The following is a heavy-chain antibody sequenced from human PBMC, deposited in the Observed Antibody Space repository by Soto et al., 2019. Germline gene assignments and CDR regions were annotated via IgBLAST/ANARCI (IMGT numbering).Heavy chain of an antibody. Sequence: GGSLRLSCAASGFTFSSYAMSWVRQAPGKGLEWVSAISGSGGSTYYADSVKGRFTISRDNSKNTLYLQMNSLRAEDTAVYYCAKDLRLRPDRIAVAVCPDYWGQGNLVTVSS. CDR1: GFTFSSYA. CDR2: ISGSGGST. D-gene: IGHD6-19*01. J-gene: IGHJ4*02. V-gene: IGHV3-23*01. CDR3: AKDLRLRPDRIAVAVCPDY.